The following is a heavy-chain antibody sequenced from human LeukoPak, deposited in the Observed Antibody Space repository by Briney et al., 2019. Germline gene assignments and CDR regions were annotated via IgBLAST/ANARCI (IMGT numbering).Heavy chain of an antibody. CDR1: GYTFTSYY. CDR2: INPSGGGT. V-gene: IGHV1-46*01. CDR3: ARDTPPVYNWNDAPFDY. Sequence: ASVKVSCKASGYTFTSYYLHWVRQAPGQGLEWMGLINPSGGGTTYAQKFQGRVTMTRDTSTSTVYMELSSLRFEGTAIYYCARDTPPVYNWNDAPFDYWGQGTLVTVSS. J-gene: IGHJ4*02. D-gene: IGHD1-1*01.